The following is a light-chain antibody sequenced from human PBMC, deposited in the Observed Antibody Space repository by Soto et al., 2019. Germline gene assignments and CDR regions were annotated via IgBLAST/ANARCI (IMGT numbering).Light chain of an antibody. V-gene: IGKV1-9*01. CDR3: QQLMSYPIT. J-gene: IGKJ5*01. CDR1: EGISSY. CDR2: GAP. Sequence: DIQMTQSPSTLSASVGDRVSITCLASEGISSYLAWYQQKPRIAPEVLIFGAPTLQSGVPSRFSGSGSGTEFTLTISSLQPEDFATYYCQQLMSYPITFGQGTRLEIK.